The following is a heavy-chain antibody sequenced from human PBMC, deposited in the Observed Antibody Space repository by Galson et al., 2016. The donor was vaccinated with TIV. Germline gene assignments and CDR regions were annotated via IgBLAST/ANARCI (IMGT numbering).Heavy chain of an antibody. CDR3: AREDHQDGSGWYSSYYYYGMDI. D-gene: IGHD6-19*01. Sequence: SLRLSCAASGFAFRSSAMYWVRQAPGKGLQCVAIISYDGNYKYYADSVKGRFTISRDNSMNRLYLQMNDRTPADTALYYYAREDHQDGSGWYSSYYYYGMDIWGQGTTVTVS. V-gene: IGHV3-30*04. CDR2: ISYDGNYK. J-gene: IGHJ6*02. CDR1: GFAFRSSA.